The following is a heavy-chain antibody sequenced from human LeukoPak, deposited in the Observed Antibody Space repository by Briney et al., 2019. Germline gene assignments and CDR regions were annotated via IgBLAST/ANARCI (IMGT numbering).Heavy chain of an antibody. CDR3: ARGGGKDAFDI. Sequence: GGSLRLSCAASGFTFSTYTMNWVRQAPGKGLECVSSISSASTYIYNADSAKGRFTISRDNAKNSLYLQMDSLRAEDTAVYHCARGGGKDAFDIWGQGTMVTVSS. V-gene: IGHV3-21*01. J-gene: IGHJ3*02. CDR2: ISSASTYI. D-gene: IGHD3-16*01. CDR1: GFTFSTYT.